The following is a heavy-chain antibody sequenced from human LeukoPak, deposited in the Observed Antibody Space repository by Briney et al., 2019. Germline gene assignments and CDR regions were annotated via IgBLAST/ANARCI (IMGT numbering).Heavy chain of an antibody. J-gene: IGHJ3*02. Sequence: SETLSLTCTVSGGSITNSDYYWGWIRQPPGKGLEWIGYISYSGSTYYNPSLKSRVIISVDTSKNQFSLRLNSVTAADTAVYYCARESPRSYGLTGFAFDIWGQGTMVTVSS. CDR1: GGSITNSDYY. V-gene: IGHV4-30-4*08. D-gene: IGHD3-16*01. CDR2: ISYSGST. CDR3: ARESPRSYGLTGFAFDI.